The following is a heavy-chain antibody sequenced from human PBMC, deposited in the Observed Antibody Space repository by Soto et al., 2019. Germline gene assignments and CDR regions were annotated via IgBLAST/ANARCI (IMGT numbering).Heavy chain of an antibody. Sequence: QVQLVQSGAEVKKPGSSVKVSCKASGGTFSSYAISWVRQAPGQGLEWMGGIIPIFGTANYAQKFQGRVTITADKSTSTAYMELSSLRSEDTAVYYCAGVRFLELLPRSHNWFDPWGQGTLVTVSS. J-gene: IGHJ5*02. V-gene: IGHV1-69*06. CDR2: IIPIFGTA. CDR3: AGVRFLELLPRSHNWFDP. CDR1: GGTFSSYA. D-gene: IGHD3-3*01.